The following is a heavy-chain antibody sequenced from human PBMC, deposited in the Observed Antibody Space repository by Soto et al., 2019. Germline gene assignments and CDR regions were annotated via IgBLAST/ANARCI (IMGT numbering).Heavy chain of an antibody. CDR1: GGTFSSYT. CDR2: IIPILGIA. CDR3: ARGEYDILTGPGASMDV. J-gene: IGHJ6*02. D-gene: IGHD3-9*01. Sequence: SVKVSCKASGGTFSSYTISWVRQAPGQGLEWMGRIIPILGIANYAQKFQGRVTITADKSTSTAYMELSSLRSEDTAVYYCARGEYDILTGPGASMDVWGQGTTVTVSS. V-gene: IGHV1-69*02.